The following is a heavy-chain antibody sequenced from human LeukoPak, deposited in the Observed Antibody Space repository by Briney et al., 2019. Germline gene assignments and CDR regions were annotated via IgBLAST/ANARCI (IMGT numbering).Heavy chain of an antibody. CDR2: IRYDGSNK. V-gene: IGHV3-30*02. Sequence: GGSLRLSCAASGFTFSSYGMHWVRQAPGKGLEWVAFIRYDGSNKYYADSVKGRFTISRDNSKNTLYLQMNSLRAEDTAVYYCARGAAGTDAFDIWGQGTMVTVSS. CDR3: ARGAAGTDAFDI. CDR1: GFTFSSYG. J-gene: IGHJ3*02. D-gene: IGHD6-13*01.